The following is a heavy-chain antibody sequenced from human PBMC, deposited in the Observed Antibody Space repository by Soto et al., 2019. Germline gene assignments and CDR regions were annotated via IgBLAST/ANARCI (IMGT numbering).Heavy chain of an antibody. V-gene: IGHV4-34*01. CDR3: ARRITVKYYFDF. D-gene: IGHD4-17*01. Sequence: QVQLKQWGAGLLKPSETLSLTCAVYGGSVIGSYWSWIRQHPGKGLEWIGYINESGSSDYNPSLKCRVTISADTSKNQFSLNLSSVTAADTAVYYCARRITVKYYFDFWGQGTPVTVSS. J-gene: IGHJ4*02. CDR1: GGSVIGSY. CDR2: INESGSS.